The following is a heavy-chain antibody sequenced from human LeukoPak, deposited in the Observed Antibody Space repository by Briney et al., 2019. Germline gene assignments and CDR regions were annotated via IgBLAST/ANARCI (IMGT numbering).Heavy chain of an antibody. Sequence: GGSLRLSCAASGFTFSSYWMSWVRQAPGKGLEWVANIKQDGSEKYYVDSVKGRFTISRDNAKNSLYLQMNSLRAEDTAVYYCARDLSYDSSGYYYTPHDYWGQGTLVTVSS. CDR3: ARDLSYDSSGYYYTPHDY. V-gene: IGHV3-7*01. D-gene: IGHD3-22*01. J-gene: IGHJ4*02. CDR1: GFTFSSYW. CDR2: IKQDGSEK.